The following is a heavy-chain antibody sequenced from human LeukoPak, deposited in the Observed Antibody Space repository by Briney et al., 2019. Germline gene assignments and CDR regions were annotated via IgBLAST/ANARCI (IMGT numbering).Heavy chain of an antibody. CDR3: ARDLSEYGWFGELYY. J-gene: IGHJ4*02. V-gene: IGHV3-74*01. CDR2: INSDGSST. D-gene: IGHD3-10*01. CDR1: RFTFSSYW. Sequence: GGSLRLSCVDSRFTFSSYWMHWVRQAPGKGLVWVSRINSDGSSTNYADSVKGRFTISRDNAKNTLYLQMNSLRAEDTAVYYCARDLSEYGWFGELYYWGQGTLVTVSS.